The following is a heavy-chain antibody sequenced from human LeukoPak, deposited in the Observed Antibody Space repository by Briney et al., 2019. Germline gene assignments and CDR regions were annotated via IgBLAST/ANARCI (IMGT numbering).Heavy chain of an antibody. Sequence: GGSLRLSCTVSGFTVSRNSMSWVRQAPGKGLEWVSFIYSDNTHYSASVKGRFTISRDNSKNTLYLQMNSLRAEDTAVYYCARRAGAYSHPYDYWGQGTLVTVSS. V-gene: IGHV3-53*01. D-gene: IGHD4/OR15-4a*01. J-gene: IGHJ4*02. CDR2: IYSDNT. CDR3: ARRAGAYSHPYDY. CDR1: GFTVSRNS.